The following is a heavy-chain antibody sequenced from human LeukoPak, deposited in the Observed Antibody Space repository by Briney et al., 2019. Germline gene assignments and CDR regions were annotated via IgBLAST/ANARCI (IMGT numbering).Heavy chain of an antibody. CDR3: ARGVVVVAATPPNNWFDP. CDR2: IYTSGST. V-gene: IGHV4-61*02. J-gene: IGHJ5*02. D-gene: IGHD2-15*01. Sequence: SQTLSLTYTVSGGSISSGSYYWSWIRQPAGKGLEWIGRIYTSGSTNYNPSLKSRVTISVDTSKNQFSLKLSSVTAADTAVYYCARGVVVVAATPPNNWFDPWGQGTLVTVSS. CDR1: GGSISSGSYY.